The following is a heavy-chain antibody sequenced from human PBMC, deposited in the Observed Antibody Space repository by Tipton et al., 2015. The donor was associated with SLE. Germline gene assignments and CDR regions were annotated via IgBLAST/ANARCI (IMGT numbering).Heavy chain of an antibody. J-gene: IGHJ4*02. CDR1: GGSISSYY. V-gene: IGHV3-53*05. CDR2: IYSGGST. CDR3: ARDRGSGWFDFDY. D-gene: IGHD6-19*01. Sequence: LSLTCTVSGGSISSYYWSWIRQPPGKGLEWVSVIYSGGSTYYADSVKGRFTISRDNSKNTLYLQMNSLRAEDTAVYYCARDRGSGWFDFDYWGQGTLVTVSS.